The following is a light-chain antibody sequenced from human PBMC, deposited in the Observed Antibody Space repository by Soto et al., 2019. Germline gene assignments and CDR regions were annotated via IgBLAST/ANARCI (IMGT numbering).Light chain of an antibody. J-gene: IGKJ1*01. CDR1: QSINNW. CDR2: KAS. V-gene: IGKV1-5*03. Sequence: DIQMTQSPSTLSASVGDRVTITCRASQSINNWLAWYQQKPGQAPKLLICKASTLQSGVPSRFSGSGSGTEFTLSISSLQPDDFATYYCQQYNSHPRTFGQGTKVEIK. CDR3: QQYNSHPRT.